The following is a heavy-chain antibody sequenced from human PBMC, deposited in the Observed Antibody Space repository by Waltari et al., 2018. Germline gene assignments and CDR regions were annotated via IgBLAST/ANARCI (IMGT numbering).Heavy chain of an antibody. Sequence: EVQLVESGGGLVQPGGSLRLSCAASGFMFRSYWMTWVRQVPGEGRERVANINVDGSEDYFVESVRGRFSISRDNAKNSLYLQMNSLRAEDTAVYYCMRDKGWQCFDIWGQGTMVTVSS. V-gene: IGHV3-7*03. CDR2: INVDGSED. D-gene: IGHD6-19*01. J-gene: IGHJ3*02. CDR3: MRDKGWQCFDI. CDR1: GFMFRSYW.